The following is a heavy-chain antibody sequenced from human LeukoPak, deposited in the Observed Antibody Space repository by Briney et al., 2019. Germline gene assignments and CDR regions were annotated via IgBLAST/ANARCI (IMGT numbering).Heavy chain of an antibody. D-gene: IGHD2-15*01. J-gene: IGHJ5*02. CDR2: IYTSGST. V-gene: IGHV4-4*08. CDR3: ARDLGWAYIVVVVAAIILDWFDP. Sequence: SETLSLTCTVSGGSISSYYWSWIRQPPGKGLEWIGYIYTSGSTNYNPPLKSRVTMSVDTSKNQFSLKLSSVTAADTAVYYCARDLGWAYIVVVVAAIILDWFDPWGQGTLVTVSS. CDR1: GGSISSYY.